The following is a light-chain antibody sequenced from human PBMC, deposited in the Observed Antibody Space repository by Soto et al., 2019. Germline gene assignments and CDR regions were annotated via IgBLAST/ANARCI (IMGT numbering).Light chain of an antibody. J-gene: IGKJ1*01. CDR1: QTISSW. CDR2: KAS. CDR3: QHYNSYSEA. Sequence: DIQMTQSPSTLSGSVGDRVTIXXRASQTISSWLAWYQQKPGKAPKXLIYKASTLKSGVPSRFSGSGAGTEFTLTISSLQPDDFATYYRQHYNSYSEAFGQGTKVDI. V-gene: IGKV1-5*03.